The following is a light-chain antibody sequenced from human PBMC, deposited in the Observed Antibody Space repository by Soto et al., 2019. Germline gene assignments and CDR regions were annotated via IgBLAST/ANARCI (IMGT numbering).Light chain of an antibody. V-gene: IGKV3-11*01. CDR2: DVS. J-gene: IGKJ3*01. CDR3: QQRRNWPLFS. CDR1: QGVGGS. Sequence: EIVLTQSPATLSLSPGERATLSCRASQGVGGSLAWYQQKPGQAPRLLIYDVSNRATDVPARFSGSGSGTDFTLTISRLEPEDFAVYYCQQRRNWPLFSFGPGTKVDI.